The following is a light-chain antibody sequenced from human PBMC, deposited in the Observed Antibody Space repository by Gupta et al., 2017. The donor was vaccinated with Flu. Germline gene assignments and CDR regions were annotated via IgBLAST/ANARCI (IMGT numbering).Light chain of an antibody. Sequence: QTVATQGPSLSASTGGTVTLTCALHSGSVSTYYYPSCYQQAPGQPQRTLIYSTNSRSSGVDERFAGSILENKAALTIAGDQTEDECLYFCILYMNTTIFFGGGTRLTVL. CDR2: STN. CDR1: SGSVSTYYY. CDR3: ILYMNTTIF. J-gene: IGLJ2*01. V-gene: IGLV8-61*01.